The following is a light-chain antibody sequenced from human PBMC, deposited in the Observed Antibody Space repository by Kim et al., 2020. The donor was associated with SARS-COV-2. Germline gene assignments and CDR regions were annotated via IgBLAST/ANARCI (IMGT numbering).Light chain of an antibody. CDR2: DNN. CDR3: GTWDSSLTAVL. V-gene: IGLV1-51*01. J-gene: IGLJ2*01. Sequence: QSVLTQPPSVSAAPGQKVTISCSGSSSNIGNNYVSWYQQLPGAAPKPLIYDNNKRPSGIPDRFSGSKSGTSATLGITGLQTGDEADYYCGTWDSSLTAVLFGGGTQLTVL. CDR1: SSNIGNNY.